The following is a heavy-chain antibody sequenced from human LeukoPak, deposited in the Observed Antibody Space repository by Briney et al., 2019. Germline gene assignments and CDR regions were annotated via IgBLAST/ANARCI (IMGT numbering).Heavy chain of an antibody. Sequence: GGSLRLSCAASGFTFSSYWMTWVRQAPGKGLEWVANIKEDGSEKYYVDSVKGRFTISRDNAQNSLFLQMSSPRAEDTAVYYCARDRVADYWGQGTLVTVSS. J-gene: IGHJ4*02. V-gene: IGHV3-7*01. D-gene: IGHD2-15*01. CDR1: GFTFSSYW. CDR2: IKEDGSEK. CDR3: ARDRVADY.